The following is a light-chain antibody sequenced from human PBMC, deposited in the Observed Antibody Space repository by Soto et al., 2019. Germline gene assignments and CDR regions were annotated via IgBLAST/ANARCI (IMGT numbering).Light chain of an antibody. Sequence: EIVLTQSPATLSLSPGERATLSCRASQSVSSYLAWYQQKPGQATRLLIYDASNRATGIPARVTGSGSGRDFAITRGSLAIEDFAVYYCEPRSNWLTVGGGNEVEIK. CDR1: QSVSSY. CDR2: DAS. CDR3: EPRSNWLT. J-gene: IGKJ4*01. V-gene: IGKV3-11*02.